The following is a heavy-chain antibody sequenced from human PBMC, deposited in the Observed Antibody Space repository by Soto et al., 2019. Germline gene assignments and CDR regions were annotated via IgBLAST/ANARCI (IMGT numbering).Heavy chain of an antibody. D-gene: IGHD3-3*01. CDR2: IFSNDEK. V-gene: IGHV2-26*01. J-gene: IGHJ6*02. CDR1: GFSLSNARMG. CDR3: ARLTDTIFGVVPDYYYYGMDV. Sequence: SGPTLVNPTETLTLTCTVSGFSLSNARMGVSWIRQPPGKALEWLAHIFSNDEKSYSTSLKSRLTISKDTSKSQVVLTMTNMDPVGTATYYCARLTDTIFGVVPDYYYYGMDVWGQGTTVTVSS.